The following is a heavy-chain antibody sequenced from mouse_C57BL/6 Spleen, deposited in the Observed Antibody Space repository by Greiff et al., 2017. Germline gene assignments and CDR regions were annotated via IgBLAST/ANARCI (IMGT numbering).Heavy chain of an antibody. D-gene: IGHD1-1*01. CDR2: ISSGSSTI. Sequence: EVKLMESGGGLVKPGGSLKLSCAASGFTFSDYGMHWVRQAPEKGLEWVAYISSGSSTIYYADTVKGRFTISRDNAKNTLFLQMTSLRSEDTAMYYCARQDYGRGYFDVWGTGTTVTVSS. CDR3: ARQDYGRGYFDV. CDR1: GFTFSDYG. V-gene: IGHV5-17*01. J-gene: IGHJ1*03.